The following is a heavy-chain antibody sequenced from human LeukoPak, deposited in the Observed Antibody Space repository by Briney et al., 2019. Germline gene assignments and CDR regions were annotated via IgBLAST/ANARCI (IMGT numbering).Heavy chain of an antibody. CDR3: ARSGSWTLNFDS. CDR2: IYTSGST. J-gene: IGHJ4*02. CDR1: GGSISSGSYY. Sequence: SETLSLTCTVSGGSISSGSYYWSWIRQPAGKGLEWIGRIYTSGSTNYNPSLKSRVTISVDTSKNQFSLKVSSVTAADTAVYYCARSGSWTLNFDSWGQGTLVTVSS. V-gene: IGHV4-61*02. D-gene: IGHD6-13*01.